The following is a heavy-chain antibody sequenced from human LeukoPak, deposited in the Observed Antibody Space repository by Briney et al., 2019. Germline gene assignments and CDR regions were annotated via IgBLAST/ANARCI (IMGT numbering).Heavy chain of an antibody. CDR1: GFTFSNYA. J-gene: IGHJ6*03. V-gene: IGHV3-15*01. CDR2: IKSKTDGGTT. CDR3: TTETYSSGWYGGNYYYYCYMDV. D-gene: IGHD6-19*01. Sequence: GGSLRLSCATSGFTFSNYAMSWVRQAPGKGLEWVGRIKSKTDGGTTDYAAPVKGRFTISRDDSKNTLYLQMNSLKTEDTAVYYCTTETYSSGWYGGNYYYYCYMDVWGKGTTVTISS.